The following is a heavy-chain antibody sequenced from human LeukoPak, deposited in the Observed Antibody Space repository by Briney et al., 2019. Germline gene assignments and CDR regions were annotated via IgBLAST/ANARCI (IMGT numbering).Heavy chain of an antibody. D-gene: IGHD3-22*01. J-gene: IGHJ2*01. Sequence: ASVKVSXKASGGTLSDYAINWVRQAPGQGLEWIGGIIPMVGTANYGQKFAGRVTIIADESTNTAHMELSGLRSEDTAVYYCAPTSNFYDSSGPWGYFDLWGRGTLVTVSS. V-gene: IGHV1-69*01. CDR3: APTSNFYDSSGPWGYFDL. CDR2: IIPMVGTA. CDR1: GGTLSDYA.